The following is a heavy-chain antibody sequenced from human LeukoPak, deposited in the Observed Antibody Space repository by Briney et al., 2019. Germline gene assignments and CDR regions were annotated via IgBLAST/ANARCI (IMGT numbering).Heavy chain of an antibody. CDR2: IHYSGST. CDR1: GGSISSYY. V-gene: IGHV4-59*01. CDR3: ARASSIAAAGHDAFDI. D-gene: IGHD6-13*01. Sequence: PSETLSLTCTVSGGSISSYYWTWIRQPPGKGLEWIGYIHYSGSTNYNPSLKSRVTISVDTSKNQFSLKVTSVTAADTAVYYCARASSIAAAGHDAFDIWGLGTMVTVSS. J-gene: IGHJ3*02.